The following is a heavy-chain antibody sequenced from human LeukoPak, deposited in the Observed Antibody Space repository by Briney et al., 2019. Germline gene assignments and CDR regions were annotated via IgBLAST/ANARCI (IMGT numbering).Heavy chain of an antibody. J-gene: IGHJ4*02. V-gene: IGHV4-59*12. CDR3: ARAWYYYDSSGYYPFDY. CDR2: IYYTGST. CDR1: GGSISTYF. Sequence: PSETLSLTCTVSGGSISTYFWSWIRQPPGQGLEWMGHIYYTGSTNYNPSLKSRVTISVDTSKNQFSLKLSSVTAADTAVYYCARAWYYYDSSGYYPFDYWGQGTLVTVSS. D-gene: IGHD3-22*01.